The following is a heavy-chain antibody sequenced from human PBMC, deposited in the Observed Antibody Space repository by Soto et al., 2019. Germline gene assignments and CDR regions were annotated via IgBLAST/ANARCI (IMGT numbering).Heavy chain of an antibody. CDR1: GASISSTNW. CDR3: AREGQELRD. CDR2: IFHDGRT. J-gene: IGHJ4*01. V-gene: IGHV4-4*02. D-gene: IGHD6-13*01. Sequence: QVQLQESGPGLVKPSGTLSLTCAVSGASISSTNWWSWVRQFPGKGLEWIGEIFHDGRTNYNPSLKSRVTISVDKSKNRFSLELTSVTAADTAIYYCAREGQELRDWGHGTLVIVSS.